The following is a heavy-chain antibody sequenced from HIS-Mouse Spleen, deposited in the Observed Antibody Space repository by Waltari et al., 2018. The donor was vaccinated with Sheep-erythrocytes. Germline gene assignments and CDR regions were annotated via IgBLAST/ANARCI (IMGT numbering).Heavy chain of an antibody. V-gene: IGHV3-13*01. CDR2: IGTAGDT. D-gene: IGHD1-26*01. CDR3: ARANSGSYDDAFDI. J-gene: IGHJ3*02. Sequence: EVQLVESGGGLVQPGGSLRRSCAASGFTFFSYYMHRVRQATGKGLEWVSAIGTAGDTYYPGSVKGRFTISRENAKNSLYLQMNSLRAGDTAVYYCARANSGSYDDAFDIWGQGTMVTVSS. CDR1: GFTFFSYY.